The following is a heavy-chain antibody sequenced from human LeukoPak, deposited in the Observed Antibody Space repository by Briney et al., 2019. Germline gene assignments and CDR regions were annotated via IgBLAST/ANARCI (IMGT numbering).Heavy chain of an antibody. V-gene: IGHV3-21*01. D-gene: IGHD1-26*01. Sequence: GGSLRLSCTASGFTFSSYSMNWVRQAPGKGLEWVSSIGSSGRSIYYADSMKGRFTVSRDNAKNSLYLQMNSLRAEDTAVYYCAKDLVGATLRDYYYYYMDVWGKGTTVTVSS. CDR3: AKDLVGATLRDYYYYYMDV. CDR2: IGSSGRSI. J-gene: IGHJ6*03. CDR1: GFTFSSYS.